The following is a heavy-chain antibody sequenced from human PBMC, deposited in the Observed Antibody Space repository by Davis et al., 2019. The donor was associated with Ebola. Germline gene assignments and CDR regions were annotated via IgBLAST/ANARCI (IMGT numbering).Heavy chain of an antibody. D-gene: IGHD2-8*01. J-gene: IGHJ4*02. CDR2: IYSGGST. CDR1: GFTVSSNY. CDR3: ARDPAVYAI. V-gene: IGHV3-53*01. Sequence: GESLKISCAASGFTVSSNYMSWVRQAPGKGLEWVSVIYSGGSTYYADSVKGRFTISRDNSKNTLYLQMNSLRAEDTAVYYCARDPAVYAIWGQGTLVTVSS.